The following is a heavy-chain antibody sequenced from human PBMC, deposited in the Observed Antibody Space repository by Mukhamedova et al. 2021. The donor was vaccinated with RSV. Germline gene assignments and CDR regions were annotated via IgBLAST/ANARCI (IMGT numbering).Heavy chain of an antibody. CDR3: VKDPVVSHSGSGIYYFDY. D-gene: IGHD3-10*01. J-gene: IGHJ4*02. Sequence: TYYADSVKGRFTISRDNSENTLYLQMNSLRAEDMAVYYCVKDPVVSHSGSGIYYFDYWGQGTLVTVSS. CDR2: T. V-gene: IGHV3-23*01.